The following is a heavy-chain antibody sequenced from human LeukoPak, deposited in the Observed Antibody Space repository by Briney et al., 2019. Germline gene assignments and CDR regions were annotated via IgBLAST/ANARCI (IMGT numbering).Heavy chain of an antibody. CDR3: ARVTNYYGSGSLDY. CDR1: GGSFSGYY. J-gene: IGHJ4*02. Sequence: PSETLSLTCAVYGGSFSGYYWSWIRQPPGKGLEWIGEINHSGSTNYNPSLKSRVTISVDTSKNQFSLKLSSVTAADTAVYYCARVTNYYGSGSLDYWGQGTLVTVSS. V-gene: IGHV4-34*01. CDR2: INHSGST. D-gene: IGHD3-10*01.